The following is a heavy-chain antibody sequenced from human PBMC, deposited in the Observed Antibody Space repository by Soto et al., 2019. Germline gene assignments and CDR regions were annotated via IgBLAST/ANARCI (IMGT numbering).Heavy chain of an antibody. D-gene: IGHD3-10*01. J-gene: IGHJ6*02. Sequence: AASVKVSCKVSGYTLTELSMHWVRQAPGKGLEWMGGFDPEDGETIYAQKFQGRVTMTEDTSTDTAYMELSSLRSEDTAVYYCATARITMVRGPYYGMDVWGQGTTVTVSS. V-gene: IGHV1-24*01. CDR2: FDPEDGET. CDR1: GYTLTELS. CDR3: ATARITMVRGPYYGMDV.